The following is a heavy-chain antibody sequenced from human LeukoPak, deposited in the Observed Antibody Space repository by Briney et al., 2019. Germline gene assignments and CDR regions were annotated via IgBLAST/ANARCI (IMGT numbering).Heavy chain of an antibody. D-gene: IGHD1-1*01. V-gene: IGHV3-30*18. CDR2: ISYDGSNK. CDR1: GFTFSSYG. CDR3: ANWNNFYNWFDP. J-gene: IGHJ5*02. Sequence: PGGSLRLSCAASGFTFSSYGMHWVRQAPGKGLEWVAVISYDGSNKYYADSVKGRFTISRDNSKNTLYLQMNSLRAEDTAVYYCANWNNFYNWFDPWGQGTLVTVSS.